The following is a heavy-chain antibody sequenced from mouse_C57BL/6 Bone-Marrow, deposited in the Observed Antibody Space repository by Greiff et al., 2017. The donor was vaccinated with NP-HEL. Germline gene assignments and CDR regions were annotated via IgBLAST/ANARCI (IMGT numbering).Heavy chain of an antibody. J-gene: IGHJ2*01. CDR2: IDPNSGGT. CDR3: ARERAITTVVGPYFDY. Sequence: VQLQQSGAELVKPGASVKLSCKASGYTFTSYWMHWVKQRPGRGLEWIGRIDPNSGGTKYNEKFKSKATLTVDKPSSTAYMQLSSLTSEDSAVYYCARERAITTVVGPYFDYWGQGTTLTVSS. CDR1: GYTFTSYW. V-gene: IGHV1-72*01. D-gene: IGHD1-1*01.